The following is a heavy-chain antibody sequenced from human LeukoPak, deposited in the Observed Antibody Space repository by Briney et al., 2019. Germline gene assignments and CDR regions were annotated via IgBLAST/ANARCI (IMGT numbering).Heavy chain of an antibody. CDR1: GFTFSSYW. J-gene: IGHJ6*02. D-gene: IGHD3-9*01. V-gene: IGHV3-7*01. CDR3: ARDTLFRYFDSRMYYYGMDV. CDR2: IKQDGSEK. Sequence: GGSLRLSCAASGFTFSSYWMSWVRQAPGRGLEWVANIKQDGSEKYYVDSVEGRFTISRDNAKISLYLQMNSMRAEDTAVYYCARDTLFRYFDSRMYYYGMDVWGQGTTVTVSS.